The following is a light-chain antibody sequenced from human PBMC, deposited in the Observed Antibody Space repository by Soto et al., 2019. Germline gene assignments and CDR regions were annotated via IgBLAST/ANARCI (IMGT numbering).Light chain of an antibody. Sequence: QSALTQPPSVSGSPGQSVTISCTGTSSDVGSYNRVSWYQQPPGTAPKLMIYEVSNRPSGVPDRFSGSKSGNTASLTISGLQAEDEADYYCSSYTGSSTHVFGTGTKVTVL. CDR2: EVS. J-gene: IGLJ1*01. CDR3: SSYTGSSTHV. V-gene: IGLV2-18*02. CDR1: SSDVGSYNR.